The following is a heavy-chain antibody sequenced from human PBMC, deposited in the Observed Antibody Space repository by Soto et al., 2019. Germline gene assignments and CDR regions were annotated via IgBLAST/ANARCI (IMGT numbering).Heavy chain of an antibody. Sequence: QLQLQESGPGLVKPSETLSLTCSVSGGSISSRTFWWAWIRQPPGKGLEWIGDMYYSGSSYSSPSLKSRVTLSVDTSKNNLSLKLNSVTAADTAVYYCARHPRDDYNYGGSGIFDYWGQGTLVTVSS. D-gene: IGHD4-4*01. V-gene: IGHV4-39*01. CDR2: MYYSGSS. J-gene: IGHJ4*02. CDR3: ARHPRDDYNYGGSGIFDY. CDR1: GGSISSRTFW.